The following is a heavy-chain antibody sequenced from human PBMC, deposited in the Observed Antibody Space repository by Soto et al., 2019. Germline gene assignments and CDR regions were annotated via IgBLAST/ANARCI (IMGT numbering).Heavy chain of an antibody. Sequence: GGSLRLSCAVSGFRFRDYWMSWVRQAPGKGLEWVANIKQDESDKYYVDSVKGRFTISRDNAKNALYLQMNSLRVEDTAVYYCAAYCYTMTCTHFHGYSWGQGTQVTVSS. V-gene: IGHV3-7*03. J-gene: IGHJ5*02. CDR2: IKQDESDK. CDR1: GFRFRDYW. D-gene: IGHD3-16*02. CDR3: AAYCYTMTCTHFHGYS.